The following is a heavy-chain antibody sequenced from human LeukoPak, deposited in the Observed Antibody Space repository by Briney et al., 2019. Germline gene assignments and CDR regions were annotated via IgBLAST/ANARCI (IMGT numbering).Heavy chain of an antibody. CDR2: IRYDGSNK. V-gene: IGHV3-30*02. CDR3: ASPDYVDTAKLDY. J-gene: IGHJ4*02. CDR1: GFTFSSYG. Sequence: PGGSLRLSCAASGFTFSSYGMHWVRQAPGKGLEWVAFIRYDGSNKYYADSVKGRFTISRDNSKNTLYLQMNSLRAEDTAVYYCASPDYVDTAKLDYWGQGTLVTVSS. D-gene: IGHD5-18*01.